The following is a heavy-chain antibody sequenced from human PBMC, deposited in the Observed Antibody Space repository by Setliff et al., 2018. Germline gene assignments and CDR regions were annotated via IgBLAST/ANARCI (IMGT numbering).Heavy chain of an antibody. CDR3: ARHALSFDSAWDV. CDR2: IHNNGRI. CDR1: GASFSDYY. J-gene: IGHJ6*04. V-gene: IGHV4-59*08. D-gene: IGHD3-9*01. Sequence: NPSETLSLTCAVSGASFSDYYWTWIRQSPGKGLEWIAYIHNNGRIKYNPALKRRVTVSLDASKNQFSLNLNSATAADTAVYYCARHALSFDSAWDVWGKGTTVTVSS.